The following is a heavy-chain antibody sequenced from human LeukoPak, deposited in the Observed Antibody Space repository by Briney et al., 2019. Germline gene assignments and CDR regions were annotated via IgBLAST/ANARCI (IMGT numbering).Heavy chain of an antibody. CDR2: IYHSGST. CDR3: ARQDGYTLDF. J-gene: IGHJ4*02. V-gene: IGHV4-38-2*01. D-gene: IGHD5-24*01. Sequence: PSETLSLTCAVSGYSISSGYYWGWTRQPLGKGMEWIGSIYHSGSTFYNPSLKSRVTISVDTSKNQFSLKLRSVTAADTAVYYCARQDGYTLDFWGQGTLVTVSS. CDR1: GYSISSGYY.